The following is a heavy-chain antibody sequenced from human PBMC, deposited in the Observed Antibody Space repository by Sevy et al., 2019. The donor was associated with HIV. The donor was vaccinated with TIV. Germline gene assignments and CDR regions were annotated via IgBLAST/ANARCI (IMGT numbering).Heavy chain of an antibody. D-gene: IGHD4-17*01. Sequence: GGSLRLSCAASGFTFSSYAMSWVRQAPGKGLEWVSAISGSGGSTYYAYSVKGRFTISRDNSKNTLYLQMNSLRAEDTAVYYCAKDGATGLTTVTTEGYYFDYWGQGTLVTVSS. CDR3: AKDGATGLTTVTTEGYYFDY. V-gene: IGHV3-23*01. CDR2: ISGSGGST. CDR1: GFTFSSYA. J-gene: IGHJ4*02.